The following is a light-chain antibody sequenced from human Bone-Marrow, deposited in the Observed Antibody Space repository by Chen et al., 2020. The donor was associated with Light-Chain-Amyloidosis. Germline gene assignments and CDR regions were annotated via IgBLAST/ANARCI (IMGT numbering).Light chain of an antibody. CDR2: EVT. CDR1: SSDVGGDNH. J-gene: IGLJ1*01. V-gene: IGLV2-14*01. Sequence: QSALTQPASVSGSPGQSITISCTGTSSDVGGDNHVSWYQQHPDKAPKLMIYEVTNRPSWVPDRFAGSKADNTASLTISGLQTEEEADYCCSSYTITNTLVFGRGTRVTVL. CDR3: SSYTITNTLV.